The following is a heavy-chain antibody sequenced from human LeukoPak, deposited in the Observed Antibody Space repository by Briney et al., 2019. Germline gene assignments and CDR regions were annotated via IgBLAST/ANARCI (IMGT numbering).Heavy chain of an antibody. Sequence: PGGSLRLSCAASGFTVSSNYMSWVRQAPGKGLEWVPVIYSGGSTYYADSVKGRFTISRDNSKNTLYLQMNSLRAEDTAVYYCAKGYTPMMFDAFDIWGQGTMVTVSS. CDR2: IYSGGST. J-gene: IGHJ3*02. D-gene: IGHD5-18*01. V-gene: IGHV3-53*05. CDR1: GFTVSSNY. CDR3: AKGYTPMMFDAFDI.